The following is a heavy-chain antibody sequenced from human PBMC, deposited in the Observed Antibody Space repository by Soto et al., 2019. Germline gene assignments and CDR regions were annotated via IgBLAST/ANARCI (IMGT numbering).Heavy chain of an antibody. Sequence: QVQLVQSGAEVKKPGASVKVSCKASGYTFTSYDINWVRQATGQGLEWMGWMNPNSGNTGYAQKFRGRVTMTTNTSTSTAYMELSSLRSEDTAVYYCARERTGTTSMDVWGQGTTVTVSS. CDR1: GYTFTSYD. V-gene: IGHV1-8*01. D-gene: IGHD1-1*01. CDR2: MNPNSGNT. J-gene: IGHJ6*02. CDR3: ARERTGTTSMDV.